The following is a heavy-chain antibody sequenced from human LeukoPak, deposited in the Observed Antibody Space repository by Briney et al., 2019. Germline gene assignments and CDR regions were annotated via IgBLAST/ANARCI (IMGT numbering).Heavy chain of an antibody. V-gene: IGHV3-66*01. CDR3: ARGPTVQEDLDY. CDR2: IYSGGST. CDR1: GITVSSND. Sequence: GGSLRLSCAASGITVSSNDMSWVRQAPGKGLEWVSVIYSGGSTYYADSVKGRFTISRDISKNTLYLQMNSLRAEDTAVCYCARGPTVQEDLDYWGQGTLVTVSS. J-gene: IGHJ4*02.